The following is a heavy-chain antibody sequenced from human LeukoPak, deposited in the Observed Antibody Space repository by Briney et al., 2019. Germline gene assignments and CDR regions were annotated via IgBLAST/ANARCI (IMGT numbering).Heavy chain of an antibody. J-gene: IGHJ4*02. CDR2: IYSIGSR. V-gene: IGHV3-53*01. Sequence: GGSLRLSCAASGFTVSSNYMSWVRQAPGKGLEWVSVIYSIGSRYYADSVEGRFTISRDNSKNTLYLQMNSLRAEDTAVYYCARDVGYCSSTSCYIFDYWGQGTLVTVSS. D-gene: IGHD2-2*02. CDR1: GFTVSSNY. CDR3: ARDVGYCSSTSCYIFDY.